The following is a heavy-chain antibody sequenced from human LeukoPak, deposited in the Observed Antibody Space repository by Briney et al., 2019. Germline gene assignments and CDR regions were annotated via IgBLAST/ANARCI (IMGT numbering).Heavy chain of an antibody. CDR2: IYYSGST. V-gene: IGHV4-39*07. Sequence: PGGSLRLSCAGSGFNFTSYSMNWVRQAPGKGLEWIGSIYYSGSTYYNPSLKSRVTISVDTSKNQFSLKLSSVTAADTAVYYCVRRRITMIVVVHNPFDYWGQGTLVTVSS. D-gene: IGHD3-22*01. CDR3: VRRRITMIVVVHNPFDY. J-gene: IGHJ4*02. CDR1: GFNFTSYSMN.